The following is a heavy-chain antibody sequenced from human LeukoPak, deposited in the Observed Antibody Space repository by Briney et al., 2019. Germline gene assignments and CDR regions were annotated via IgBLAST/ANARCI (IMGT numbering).Heavy chain of an antibody. CDR1: GFTFSNAW. CDR3: ATGVAVAGLVPFDY. CDR2: IKRKSNGGTI. D-gene: IGHD6-19*01. J-gene: IGHJ4*02. V-gene: IGHV3-15*01. Sequence: SGGSLRLSCAASGFTFSNAWMSWVRQAPGKGLEWIGRIKRKSNGGTIDYAAPVKGRFTISRDDSKNTLYLQMNSLKTEDTAIYYCATGVAVAGLVPFDYWGQGTLVTVSS.